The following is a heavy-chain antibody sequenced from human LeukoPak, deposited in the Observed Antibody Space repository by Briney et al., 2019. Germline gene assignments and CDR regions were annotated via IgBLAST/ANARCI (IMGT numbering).Heavy chain of an antibody. J-gene: IGHJ4*02. Sequence: PGGSLRLSCAASGFTFSSYAMSWVRQAPGKGLEWVSAISGSGGSTYYADSVKGRFTISRDNAKNSLYLQMNSLRAEDTAVYYCARDLGGYYDSSGYNPGYFDYWGQGTLVTVSS. V-gene: IGHV3-23*01. CDR1: GFTFSSYA. CDR2: ISGSGGST. CDR3: ARDLGGYYDSSGYNPGYFDY. D-gene: IGHD3-22*01.